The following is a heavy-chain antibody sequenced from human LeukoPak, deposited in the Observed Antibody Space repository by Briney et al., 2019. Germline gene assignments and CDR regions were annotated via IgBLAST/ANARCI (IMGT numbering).Heavy chain of an antibody. Sequence: ASVKVSCKASGYTFTSYGISWVRQAPGQGLEWMGWISAYNGKTNHAQNFQGRVTMTTDTSTSTAYMELRSLGSDDTAVYYCARDGKQQLGFDYWGQGTLVTVSS. D-gene: IGHD6-13*01. CDR3: ARDGKQQLGFDY. CDR2: ISAYNGKT. V-gene: IGHV1-18*01. J-gene: IGHJ4*02. CDR1: GYTFTSYG.